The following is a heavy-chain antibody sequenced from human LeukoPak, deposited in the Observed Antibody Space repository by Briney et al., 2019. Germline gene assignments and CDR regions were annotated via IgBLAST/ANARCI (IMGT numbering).Heavy chain of an antibody. D-gene: IGHD3-22*01. CDR2: ISGSGGST. Sequence: GRSLRLSCAASGFTFSSYAMHWVRQAPGKGLEWVSAISGSGGSTYYADSVKGRFTISRDNSKNTLYLQMNSLRAEDTAVYYCAKGNTMIVVVSDYWGQGTLVTVSS. J-gene: IGHJ4*02. CDR1: GFTFSSYA. V-gene: IGHV3-23*01. CDR3: AKGNTMIVVVSDY.